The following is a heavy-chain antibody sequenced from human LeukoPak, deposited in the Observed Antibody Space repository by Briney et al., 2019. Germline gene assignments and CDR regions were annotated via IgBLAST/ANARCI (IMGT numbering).Heavy chain of an antibody. CDR2: INHSGST. J-gene: IGHJ3*02. CDR1: GGSFSGYY. V-gene: IGHV4-34*01. CDR3: ARGIPYPVRGAFDI. D-gene: IGHD2-21*01. Sequence: SETLSLTCADYGGSFSGYYWSWIRQPPGKGLKWIGEINHSGSTNYNPSLKSRVTISVDTSKNQFSLKLSSVTAADTAVYYCARGIPYPVRGAFDIWGQGTMVTVSS.